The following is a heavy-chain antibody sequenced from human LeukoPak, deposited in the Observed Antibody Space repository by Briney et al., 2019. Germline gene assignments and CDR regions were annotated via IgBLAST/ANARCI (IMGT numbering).Heavy chain of an antibody. CDR3: ASSDGDYSIDY. V-gene: IGHV4-34*01. CDR1: GGSFSGYY. J-gene: IGHJ4*02. CDR2: INHSGST. Sequence: PSETLSLTCAVYGGSFSGYYWSWIRQPPGKGLEWIGEINHSGSTNYNPSLKSRVTISVDTSKKQFSLKLSSVTAADTAVYYCASSDGDYSIDYWGQGTLVTVSS. D-gene: IGHD4-17*01.